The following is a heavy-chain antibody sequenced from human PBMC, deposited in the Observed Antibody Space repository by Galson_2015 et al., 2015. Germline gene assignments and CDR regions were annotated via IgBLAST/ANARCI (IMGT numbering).Heavy chain of an antibody. CDR1: GFTFSSYA. CDR3: AKDSGGYEDYYYGMDV. J-gene: IGHJ6*02. Sequence: SLRLSCAAFGFTFSSYAMSWVRQAPGKGLEWVSAISGSGGSTYYADSVKGRFTISRDNSKNTLYLQMNSLRAEDTAVYYCAKDSGGYEDYYYGMDVWGQGTTVTVSS. D-gene: IGHD6-13*01. V-gene: IGHV3-23*01. CDR2: ISGSGGST.